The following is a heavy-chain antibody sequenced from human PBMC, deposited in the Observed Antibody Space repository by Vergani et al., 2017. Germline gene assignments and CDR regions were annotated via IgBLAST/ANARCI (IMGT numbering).Heavy chain of an antibody. CDR1: GFTFSSYG. D-gene: IGHD6-13*01. CDR2: IWYDGSNK. J-gene: IGHJ4*02. V-gene: IGHV3-33*01. CDR3: APSSSMIDY. Sequence: QVQLVESGGGVVQPGRSLRLSCAASGFTFSSYGMHWVRQAPGKGLEWVAVIWYDGSNKYYADSVKGRFTISRDNSKNTLYLQMNSLRAEDTAVYYCAPSSSMIDYWGQGTLVTVSS.